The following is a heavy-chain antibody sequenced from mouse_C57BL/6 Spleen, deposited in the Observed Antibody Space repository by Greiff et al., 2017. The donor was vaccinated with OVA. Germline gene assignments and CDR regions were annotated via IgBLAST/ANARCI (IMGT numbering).Heavy chain of an antibody. D-gene: IGHD2-4*01. CDR1: GYTFTSYW. CDR3: ALIYYDYERFAY. Sequence: QVQLQQPGAELVRPGSSVKLSCKASGYTFTSYWMHWVKQRPIQGLEWIGNIDPSDSETHYNQKFKDKATLTVDKSSSTAYMQLSSLTSEDSAVYYCALIYYDYERFAYWGQGTLVTVSA. CDR2: IDPSDSET. J-gene: IGHJ3*01. V-gene: IGHV1-52*01.